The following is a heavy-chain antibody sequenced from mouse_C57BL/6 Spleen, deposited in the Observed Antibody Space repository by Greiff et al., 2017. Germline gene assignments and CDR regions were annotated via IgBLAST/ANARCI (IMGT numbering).Heavy chain of an antibody. Sequence: EVQLVESGPGLVKPSQSLSLTCSVTGYSITSGYYWNWIRQFPGNKLEWMGYISYDGSNNYNPSLKNRISITRDTSKNQFFLKLNSVTTEDTATYYCARGGTWGYFDVWGTGTTVTVSS. D-gene: IGHD3-3*01. CDR2: ISYDGSN. CDR3: ARGGTWGYFDV. V-gene: IGHV3-6*01. CDR1: GYSITSGYY. J-gene: IGHJ1*03.